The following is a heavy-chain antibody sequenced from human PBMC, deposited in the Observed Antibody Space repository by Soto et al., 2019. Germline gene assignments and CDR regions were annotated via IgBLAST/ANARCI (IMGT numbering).Heavy chain of an antibody. V-gene: IGHV4-4*02. D-gene: IGHD1-7*01. CDR1: GGSFTSNNW. J-gene: IGHJ4*02. Sequence: SETLSLTCAVSGGSFTSNNWWTWVRQPPGQGLEWIGEIYRTGSTNYNPSLKSRVTISLDKSENQFSLKVTSLTAADTAVYYCASRDPGTSVDYWGQRTLVTVSS. CDR3: ASRDPGTSVDY. CDR2: IYRTGST.